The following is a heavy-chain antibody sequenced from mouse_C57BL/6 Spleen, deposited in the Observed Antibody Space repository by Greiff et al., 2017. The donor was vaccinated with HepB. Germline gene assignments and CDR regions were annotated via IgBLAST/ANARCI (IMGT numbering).Heavy chain of an antibody. CDR1: GFSLTSYG. D-gene: IGHD2-14*01. Sequence: QVHVKQSGPGLVQPSQSLSITCTVSGFSLTSYGVHWVRQSPGEGLEWLGVIWSGGSTDYVAAFISRLCISKDNSMSQVFFKMSSLWAGDTAIYYCARRGGNCLGYWCQGTTLTLS. CDR2: IWSGGST. J-gene: IGHJ2*01. CDR3: ARRGGNCLGY. V-gene: IGHV2-2*01.